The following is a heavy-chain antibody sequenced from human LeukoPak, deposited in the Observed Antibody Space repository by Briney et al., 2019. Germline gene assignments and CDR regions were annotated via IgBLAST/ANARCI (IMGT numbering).Heavy chain of an antibody. Sequence: GGSLRLSCAASGFTFSSYAMSWVRQAPGKGLEWVSAISASGGLTYYADSVKGRFTTSRDNSKNTLYLQMNSLRAEDTAVYYCAKDHGLGWLPTWGPGTLVLVSS. CDR3: AKDHGLGWLPT. V-gene: IGHV3-23*01. D-gene: IGHD3-3*01. CDR1: GFTFSSYA. CDR2: ISASGGLT. J-gene: IGHJ5*02.